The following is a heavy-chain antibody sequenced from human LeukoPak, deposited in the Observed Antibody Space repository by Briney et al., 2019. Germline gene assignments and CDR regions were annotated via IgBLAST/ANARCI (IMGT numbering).Heavy chain of an antibody. Sequence: SETLSLTCTVSGGSISSSIDYWGWIRQPPGKGLEWVGTIYFSVSTYYNRSLKSRLTISVDRSKDQFSLRLNSVTAADTAVYYCARGTPGGGFDYWGQGTLVAVSS. CDR2: IYFSVST. J-gene: IGHJ4*02. D-gene: IGHD3-10*01. V-gene: IGHV4-39*07. CDR3: ARGTPGGGFDY. CDR1: GGSISSSIDY.